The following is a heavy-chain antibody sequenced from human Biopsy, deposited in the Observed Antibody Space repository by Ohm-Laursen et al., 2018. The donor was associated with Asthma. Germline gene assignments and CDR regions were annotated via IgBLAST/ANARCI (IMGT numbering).Heavy chain of an antibody. D-gene: IGHD6-19*01. CDR1: GGTFSNFA. CDR2: IMTVFGTT. CDR3: ARCQVGYSSGWSLLLKKIYYSGMDV. J-gene: IGHJ6*02. Sequence: SSVKVSCKVPGGTFSNFAISWVRQAPGQGLEWLGGIMTVFGTTNYAQKFLGRVTITADESTSTAYMEVTSLRSEDTAIYYCARCQVGYSSGWSLLLKKIYYSGMDVWGQGTAVTVSS. V-gene: IGHV1-69*01.